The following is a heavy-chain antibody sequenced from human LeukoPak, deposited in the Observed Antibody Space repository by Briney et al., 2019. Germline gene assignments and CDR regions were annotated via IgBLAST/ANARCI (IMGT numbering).Heavy chain of an antibody. CDR1: GDSISSSSYY. CDR3: ARDGTHSSIAAAGRFDYYYYYMDV. J-gene: IGHJ6*03. V-gene: IGHV4-39*07. Sequence: SETLSLTCTVSGDSISSSSYYWGWTRQPPGKGLEWIGSIYYSGSTYYNPSLKSRVTISVDTSKNQFSLKLSSVTAADTAVYYCARDGTHSSIAAAGRFDYYYYYMDVWGKGTTVTISS. CDR2: IYYSGST. D-gene: IGHD6-13*01.